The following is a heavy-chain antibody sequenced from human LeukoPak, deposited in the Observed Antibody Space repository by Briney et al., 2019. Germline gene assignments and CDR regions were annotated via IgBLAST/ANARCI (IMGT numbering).Heavy chain of an antibody. Sequence: GGSLRLSCAASGFTVSSNYMNWVRQAPGKGLEWVSSISSSSSYIYYADSVKGRFTISRDNAKNSLYLQMNSLRAEDTAVYYCASSGGVATRSSAPAFDYWGQGTLVTVSS. V-gene: IGHV3-21*01. J-gene: IGHJ4*02. CDR1: GFTVSSNY. D-gene: IGHD5-12*01. CDR3: ASSGGVATRSSAPAFDY. CDR2: ISSSSSYI.